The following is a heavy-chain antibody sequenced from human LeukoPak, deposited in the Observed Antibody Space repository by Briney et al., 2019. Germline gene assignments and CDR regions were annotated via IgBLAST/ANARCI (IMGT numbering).Heavy chain of an antibody. CDR2: IYHSGST. CDR3: ARVGGPYFYNGMDV. Sequence: SETLSLTCAVSGGSISSVRNSWNWIRQPPGKGLEWIGYIYHSGSTYYNPSLKNRLTISLDRSKNQFSLKLSSVTAADTAVYYCARVGGPYFYNGMDVWGQGTTVTVSS. V-gene: IGHV4-30-2*01. D-gene: IGHD3-16*01. J-gene: IGHJ6*02. CDR1: GGSISSVRNS.